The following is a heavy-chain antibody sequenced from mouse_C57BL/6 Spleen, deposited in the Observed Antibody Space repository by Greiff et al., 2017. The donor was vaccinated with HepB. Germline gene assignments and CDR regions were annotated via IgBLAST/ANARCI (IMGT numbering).Heavy chain of an antibody. Sequence: VQLQQSGAELVKPGASVKMSCKASGYTFTSYWITWVKQRPGQGLEWIGDIYPGSGSTNYNEKFKSKATLTVDTSSSTAYMQLSSLTSEDSAVYYCARPGIYYYGSSPAWFAYWGQGTLVTVSA. CDR1: GYTFTSYW. CDR2: IYPGSGST. J-gene: IGHJ3*01. CDR3: ARPGIYYYGSSPAWFAY. D-gene: IGHD1-1*01. V-gene: IGHV1-55*01.